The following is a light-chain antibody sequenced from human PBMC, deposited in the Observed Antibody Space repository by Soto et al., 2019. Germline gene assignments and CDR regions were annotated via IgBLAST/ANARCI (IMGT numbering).Light chain of an antibody. J-gene: IGLJ2*01. CDR1: SGSVSSSYY. Sequence: TVVTQEPSFSVSPGGTVTLTCGLSSGSVSSSYYPSWYQQTPGQAPRTLIYNTNTRSSGVPDRFSGSILGNKAALTITGAQAGDESDYYCVLFMGSGISVFGGGTKVTVL. CDR2: NTN. CDR3: VLFMGSGISV. V-gene: IGLV8-61*01.